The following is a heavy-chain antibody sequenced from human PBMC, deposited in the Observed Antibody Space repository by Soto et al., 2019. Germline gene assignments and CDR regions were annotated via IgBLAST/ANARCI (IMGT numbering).Heavy chain of an antibody. D-gene: IGHD6-19*01. J-gene: IGHJ6*02. CDR1: GFTFNYYP. Sequence: QMQLVESGGGVVQPGESLRLSCAASGFTFNYYPMHWVRQTPGKGLEWVAVISFDGSNKYYADSVKGRFTISRDNSKNMLYLQINSLRAEDAAVYYCARLPGALVAVLYIYPLDGREAMSDVDVWGQGTTVSVSS. CDR2: ISFDGSNK. CDR3: ARLPGALVAVLYIYPLDGREAMSDVDV. V-gene: IGHV3-30-3*01.